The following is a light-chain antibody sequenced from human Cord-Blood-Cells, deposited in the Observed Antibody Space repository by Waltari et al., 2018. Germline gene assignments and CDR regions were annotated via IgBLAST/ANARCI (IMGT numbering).Light chain of an antibody. CDR2: WAS. CDR3: QQYYSTPLT. J-gene: IGKJ4*01. CDR1: QRVLYSSNTKNY. Sequence: DIVMTQSPDSLAVSLGERATINCKTSQRVLYSSNTKNYLAWYQQKPGQHPKLLIYWASTRESGVPDRFSGSGSVTDFTLTISSLQAEDVAVYYCQQYYSTPLTFGGGTKVEIK. V-gene: IGKV4-1*01.